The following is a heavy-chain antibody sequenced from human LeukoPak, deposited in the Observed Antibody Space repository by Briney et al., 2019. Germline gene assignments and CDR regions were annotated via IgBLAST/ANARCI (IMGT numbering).Heavy chain of an antibody. V-gene: IGHV1-24*01. CDR2: FDPEDGET. CDR1: GYTLTELS. Sequence: ASVKVSCKASGYTLTELSMHWVRQAPGKGLEWMGGFDPEDGETIYAQKFQGRVTMTEDTSTDTAYMELSSLRSEDTAVYYCATPFCSGGSCYSKAFDIWGQGTMVTVSS. J-gene: IGHJ3*02. CDR3: ATPFCSGGSCYSKAFDI. D-gene: IGHD2-15*01.